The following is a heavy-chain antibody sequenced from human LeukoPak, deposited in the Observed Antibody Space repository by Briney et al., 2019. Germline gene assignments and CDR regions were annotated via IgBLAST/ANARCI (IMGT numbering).Heavy chain of an antibody. D-gene: IGHD3-3*01. CDR1: GGSISSGGYY. CDR3: ARGSPIYV. CDR2: INHSGST. J-gene: IGHJ3*01. Sequence: SETLSLTCTVSGGSISSGGYYWSWIRQPPGKGLEWIGEINHSGSTNYNPSLKSRVTISVDTSKNQFSLKLSSVTAADTAVYYCARGSPIYVWGQGTMVTVSS. V-gene: IGHV4-39*07.